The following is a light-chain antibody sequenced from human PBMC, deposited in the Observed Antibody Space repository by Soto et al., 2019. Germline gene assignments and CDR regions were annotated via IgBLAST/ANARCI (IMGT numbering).Light chain of an antibody. V-gene: IGLV1-44*01. J-gene: IGLJ2*01. CDR3: VAWDDSLNGYVV. CDR1: SSNIGSNT. Sequence: VLTQPPSASSTPGNRVTISCSGRSSNIGSNTVNWYQQLPGTAPKLVIYSNNQRPSGVPDRFSGSKSGTSAPLAISGLQSEDEADYYCVAWDDSLNGYVVFGGGTKVTVL. CDR2: SNN.